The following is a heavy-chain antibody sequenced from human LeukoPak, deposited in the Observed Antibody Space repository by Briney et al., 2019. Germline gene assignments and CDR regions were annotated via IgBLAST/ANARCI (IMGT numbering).Heavy chain of an antibody. J-gene: IGHJ5*02. CDR3: ARRVPGRSGNWFDP. D-gene: IGHD2-2*01. Sequence: SETLSLTCTVSGGSISNNDYFWGWIRRPPGKGLEWIGSMNYGGSTHDNPSLKSRVTISVVTSKNQVSLKLSSVTAADTAVYYCARRVPGRSGNWFDPWGQGTLVTVSS. CDR2: MNYGGST. CDR1: GGSISNNDYF. V-gene: IGHV4-39*01.